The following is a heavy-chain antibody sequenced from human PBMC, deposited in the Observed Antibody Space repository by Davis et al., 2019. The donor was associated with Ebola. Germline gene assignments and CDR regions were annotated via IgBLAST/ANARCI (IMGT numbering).Heavy chain of an antibody. V-gene: IGHV4-38-2*02. CDR3: ARVNYDPLTGYRSDP. Sequence: MPSETLSLTCTVSGFSISGGYYWRLLRPAPGELLERIGIIYHSGSTYFPPSLARRITISVDTSKNQFSLKLSSVTAADTAVYYCARVNYDPLTGYRSDPWGQGTQVTVSS. D-gene: IGHD3-9*01. CDR1: GFSISGGYY. J-gene: IGHJ5*02. CDR2: IYHSGST.